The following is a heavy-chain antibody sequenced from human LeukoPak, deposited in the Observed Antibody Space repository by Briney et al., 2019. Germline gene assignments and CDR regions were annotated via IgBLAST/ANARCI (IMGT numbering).Heavy chain of an antibody. CDR2: IYPSGST. Sequence: SETLSLTRTVSGGSISSYYWSWIRQPAGKGLEWIGRIYPSGSTNYNPSLKSRVTISVDTSKNQFSLKLSSVTAADTAVYYCARGGYYGSGNDFRFDPWGQGTLVTVSS. V-gene: IGHV4-4*07. CDR1: GGSISSYY. J-gene: IGHJ5*02. CDR3: ARGGYYGSGNDFRFDP. D-gene: IGHD3-10*01.